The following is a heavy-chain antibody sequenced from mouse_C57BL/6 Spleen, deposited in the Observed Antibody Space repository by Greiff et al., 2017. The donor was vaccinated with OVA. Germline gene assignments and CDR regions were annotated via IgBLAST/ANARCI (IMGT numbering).Heavy chain of an antibody. CDR1: GYAFSSSW. D-gene: IGHD2-4*01. CDR3: ARGDYASDY. J-gene: IGHJ2*01. V-gene: IGHV1-82*01. CDR2: IYPGDGDT. Sequence: VQRVESGPELVKPGASVKISCKASGYAFSSSWMNWVKQRPGKGLEWIGRIYPGDGDTNYNGKFKGKATLTADKSSSTAYMQLSSLTSEDSAVYFCARGDYASDYWGQGTTLTVSS.